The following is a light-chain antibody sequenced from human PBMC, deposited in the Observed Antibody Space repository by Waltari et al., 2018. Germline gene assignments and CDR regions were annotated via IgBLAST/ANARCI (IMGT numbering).Light chain of an antibody. J-gene: IGKJ1*01. CDR3: QHYVRLPAT. CDR1: QSVTRAL. CDR2: DTS. Sequence: EILLTQSPGTLPLSPGERATLSCRASQSVTRALAWYQQKPDQAPRLLIYDTSMRAAGIPGRFSGSGSGTDCSLSISILEPEYFAVYYCQHYVRLPATFGQGTKVEVK. V-gene: IGKV3-20*01.